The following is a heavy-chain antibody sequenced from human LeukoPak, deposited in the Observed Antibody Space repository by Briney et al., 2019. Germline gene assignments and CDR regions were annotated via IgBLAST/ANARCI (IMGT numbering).Heavy chain of an antibody. D-gene: IGHD6-19*01. V-gene: IGHV3-30*18. J-gene: IGHJ4*02. Sequence: GGSLRLSCAASGFTFSSYGMHWVRQAPGKGLGWVAVISYDGSNKYYADSVKGRFTISRDNSKNTLYLQMNSLRAEDTAVYYCAKDHSSGWFDYWGQGTLVTVSS. CDR3: AKDHSSGWFDY. CDR2: ISYDGSNK. CDR1: GFTFSSYG.